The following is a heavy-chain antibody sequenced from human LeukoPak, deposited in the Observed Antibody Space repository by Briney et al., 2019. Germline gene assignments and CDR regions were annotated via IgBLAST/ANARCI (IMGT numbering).Heavy chain of an antibody. CDR2: IYHSGST. V-gene: IGHV4-30-2*01. CDR1: SGSISSGGYS. Sequence: SQTLSLTCAVSSGSISSGGYSWSWIRLPPGKGLEWIGYIYHSGSTYYNPSLKSRVTISVDRSKNQFSLKLSSVTAADTAVYYCARLAAAGDYYYGMDVWGQGTTVTVSS. J-gene: IGHJ6*02. D-gene: IGHD6-13*01. CDR3: ARLAAAGDYYYGMDV.